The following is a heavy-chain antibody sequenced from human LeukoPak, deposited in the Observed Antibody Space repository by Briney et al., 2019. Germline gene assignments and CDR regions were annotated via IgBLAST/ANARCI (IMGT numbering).Heavy chain of an antibody. CDR1: GFTFSSYA. D-gene: IGHD6-13*01. Sequence: GGSLRLSCAASGFTFSSYAMHWVRQAPGKGLEWVAVISYDGSNKYYADSVKGRFTISRDNSKNTLYLQMNSLRAEDTAVYYCARDLRTAAGSYGMDVWGQGTTVTVSS. CDR3: ARDLRTAAGSYGMDV. CDR2: ISYDGSNK. V-gene: IGHV3-30*04. J-gene: IGHJ6*02.